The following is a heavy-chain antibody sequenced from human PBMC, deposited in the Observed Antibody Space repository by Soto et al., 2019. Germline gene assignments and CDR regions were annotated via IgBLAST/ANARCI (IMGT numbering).Heavy chain of an antibody. V-gene: IGHV4-59*08. CDR2: VHYSGST. CDR3: ARHRSGLARDAFDI. Sequence: QVQLQESGPGLVKPSETLSLTCTVSGGSISNYYWSWIRQPPGKGLEWIGYVHYSGSTNYSPSLKSRVTISGDTSKNQFSLKLSSMTAADKAVYYCARHRSGLARDAFDIWGQGTMVTVSS. D-gene: IGHD3-3*01. CDR1: GGSISNYY. J-gene: IGHJ3*02.